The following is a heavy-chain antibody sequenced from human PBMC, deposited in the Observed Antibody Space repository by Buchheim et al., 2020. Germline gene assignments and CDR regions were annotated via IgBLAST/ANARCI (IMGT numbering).Heavy chain of an antibody. J-gene: IGHJ4*02. D-gene: IGHD3-22*01. CDR1: GGSISSGGYY. CDR2: IYYSGST. Sequence: QVQLQESGPGLVKPSQTLSLTCTVSGGSISSGGYYWSWIRQHPGKGLEWIGYIYYSGSTYYTPSLKSRVTISVDTSKNQFSLKLSSVTAADTAVYYCAREGMGGYYDSSGYSDWGQGTLVTVSS. V-gene: IGHV4-31*03. CDR3: AREGMGGYYDSSGYSD.